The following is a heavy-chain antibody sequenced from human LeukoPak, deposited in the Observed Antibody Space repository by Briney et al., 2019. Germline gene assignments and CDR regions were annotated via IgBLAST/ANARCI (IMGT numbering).Heavy chain of an antibody. CDR2: IYPGDSGI. CDR1: GYSFTNYW. CDR3: ARDGPVPATADAFDF. D-gene: IGHD2-2*01. J-gene: IGHJ3*01. Sequence: GESLRISCKGSGYSFTNYWIGWVRQMPGKGLEWMGIIYPGDSGIRNSPSFQGRVTISVDKSISTVYLQWSSLKASDTAMYYCARDGPVPATADAFDFWGQGTMVTVSS. V-gene: IGHV5-51*01.